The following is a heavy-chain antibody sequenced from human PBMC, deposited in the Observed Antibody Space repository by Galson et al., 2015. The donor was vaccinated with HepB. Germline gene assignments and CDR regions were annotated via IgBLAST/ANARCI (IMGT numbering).Heavy chain of an antibody. J-gene: IGHJ4*02. V-gene: IGHV4-30-2*01. D-gene: IGHD5-24*01. CDR1: GDSISRDVYS. CDR3: ARGYSDGMSFDH. Sequence: LTCGVSGDSISRDVYSWTWIRQPPGKGLEWFGYIYTRGNTYYNPSLKSRVSISVDRSRNQFSLKLTSVTAADTAVYYCARGYSDGMSFDHWGQGTLVTVSS. CDR2: IYTRGNT.